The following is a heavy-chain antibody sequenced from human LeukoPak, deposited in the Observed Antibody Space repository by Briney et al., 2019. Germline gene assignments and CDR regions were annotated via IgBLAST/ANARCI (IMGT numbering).Heavy chain of an antibody. CDR1: GYTFTSYD. CDR3: ARGALGLIPFDY. Sequence: ASVKVSCKASGYTFTSYDINWVRQATGQGLEWMGWMNPNSGNTGYALKFQGRVTMTRNTSISTAYMELSSLRSEDTAVYYCARGALGLIPFDYWGQGTLVTVSS. J-gene: IGHJ4*02. CDR2: MNPNSGNT. D-gene: IGHD2-21*01. V-gene: IGHV1-8*01.